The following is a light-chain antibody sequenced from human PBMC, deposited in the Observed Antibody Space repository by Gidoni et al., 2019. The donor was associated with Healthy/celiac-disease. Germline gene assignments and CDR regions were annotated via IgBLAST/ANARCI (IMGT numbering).Light chain of an antibody. Sequence: DIQMTQSPSSLPASVGDRVTITCRASQGISHYLAWYQQRPGKVPKLLIDAAYTLQSGVPSRFSGSGSETDFTLTISSLQPEDVATYYCQKYNSAPFTFGGGTKVEIK. CDR2: AAY. CDR3: QKYNSAPFT. CDR1: QGISHY. J-gene: IGKJ4*01. V-gene: IGKV1-27*01.